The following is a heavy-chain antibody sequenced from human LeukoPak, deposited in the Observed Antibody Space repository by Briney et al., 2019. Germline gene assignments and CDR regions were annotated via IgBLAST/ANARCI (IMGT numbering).Heavy chain of an antibody. CDR1: GGTFSSYA. Sequence: ASVKVSCKASGGTFSSYAISWVRQAPGQGLEWMGWISAYNGNTNYAQKLQGRVTMTTDTSTSTAYMELRSLRSDDTAVYYCARDRYYYDSSGYQGGYNWFDPWGQGTLVTVSS. J-gene: IGHJ5*02. CDR2: ISAYNGNT. D-gene: IGHD3-22*01. V-gene: IGHV1-18*01. CDR3: ARDRYYYDSSGYQGGYNWFDP.